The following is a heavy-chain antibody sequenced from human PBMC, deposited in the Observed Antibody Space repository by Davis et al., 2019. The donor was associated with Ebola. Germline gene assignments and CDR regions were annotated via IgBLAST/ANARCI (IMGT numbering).Heavy chain of an antibody. CDR1: GGSISSYY. CDR3: ARTPPTVRIFDY. Sequence: SETLSLTCTVSGGSISSYYWSWIRQPPGKGLEWIGEINHSGSTNYNPSLKSRVTISVDTSKNQFSLKLSSVTAADTAVYYCARTPPTVRIFDYWGQGTTVTVSS. J-gene: IGHJ4*03. V-gene: IGHV4-34*01. D-gene: IGHD4-17*01. CDR2: INHSGST.